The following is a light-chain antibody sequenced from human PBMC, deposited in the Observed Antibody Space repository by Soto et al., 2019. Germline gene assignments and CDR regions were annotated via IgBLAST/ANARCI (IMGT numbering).Light chain of an antibody. CDR3: KSYAGSNTYV. Sequence: QSALTQPPSASGAPGQSVTISCTGIKHDIGVYDFVSWYQHHPGKAPRLIIYEVVQRPSGVPDRFSGSTSGNTASLTVSGLQAADEADYFCKSYAGSNTYVFGSGTKVTV. V-gene: IGLV2-8*01. J-gene: IGLJ1*01. CDR2: EVV. CDR1: KHDIGVYDF.